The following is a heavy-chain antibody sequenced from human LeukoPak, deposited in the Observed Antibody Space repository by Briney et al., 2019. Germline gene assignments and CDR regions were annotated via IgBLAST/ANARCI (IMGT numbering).Heavy chain of an antibody. CDR3: ARGDYGDYVYNY. CDR1: GGPFSSYA. CDR2: IIPILGIA. V-gene: IGHV1-69*04. Sequence: SVKVSFKASGGPFSSYAISWVRPAPGQGLAWMGRIIPILGIANYAQKFQGRVTITADKSTSTAYMELSSLRSEDTAVYYCARGDYGDYVYNYWGQGTLVTVSS. J-gene: IGHJ4*02. D-gene: IGHD4-17*01.